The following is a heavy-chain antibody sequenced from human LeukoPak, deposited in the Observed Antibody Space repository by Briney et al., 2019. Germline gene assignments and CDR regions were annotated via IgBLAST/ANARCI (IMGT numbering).Heavy chain of an antibody. Sequence: SETLSLTCTVSGGSISSSSYYWGWIRQPPGKGLEWIGSIYYSGSTYYNPSLKSRVTISVDTSKNQFSLKLSSVTAADTAVYYCARANDYGDSNARFDYWGQGTLVTVSS. CDR1: GGSISSSSYY. D-gene: IGHD4-17*01. CDR2: IYYSGST. J-gene: IGHJ4*02. CDR3: ARANDYGDSNARFDY. V-gene: IGHV4-39*07.